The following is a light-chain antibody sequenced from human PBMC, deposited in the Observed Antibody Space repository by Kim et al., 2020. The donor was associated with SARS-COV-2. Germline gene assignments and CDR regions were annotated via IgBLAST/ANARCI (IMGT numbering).Light chain of an antibody. CDR2: AAS. CDR3: QQRSNYPIT. V-gene: IGKV1-9*01. J-gene: IGKJ5*01. Sequence: ASVGDRVTITCRASQGISSFLVWYQQKPGKAPKLLIDAASTLQGGVPSRFSGSGSGTDFTLTISSLQPEDFATYYCQQRSNYPITFGQGTRLEIK. CDR1: QGISSF.